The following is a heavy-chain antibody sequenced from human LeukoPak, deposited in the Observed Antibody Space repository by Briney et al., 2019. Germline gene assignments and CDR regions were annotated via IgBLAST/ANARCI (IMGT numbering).Heavy chain of an antibody. CDR1: GGSISSSSYY. V-gene: IGHV4-39*07. D-gene: IGHD6-13*01. CDR3: ARGTHSSSWFFDY. J-gene: IGHJ4*02. Sequence: SETLSLTCTVSGGSISSSSYYWGWIRQPPGKGLEWIGSIYYSGSTYYNPSLKSRVTISVDTSKNQYSLKLSSVTAADTAVYYCARGTHSSSWFFDYWGQGTLVTVSS. CDR2: IYYSGST.